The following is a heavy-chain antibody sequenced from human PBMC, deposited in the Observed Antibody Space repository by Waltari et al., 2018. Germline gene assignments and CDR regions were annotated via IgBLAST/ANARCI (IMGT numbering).Heavy chain of an antibody. CDR1: GGSISSSSYY. V-gene: IGHV4-39*07. CDR2: IYYSCGT. D-gene: IGHD2-2*01. Sequence: QLQLQESGPGLVKPSETLSLTCTVSGGSISSSSYYWGWVRQPPGKGLEWIGSIYYSCGTSNTPSLNSRVTISVDTSKNQFSLRVSSVTAADTAVFYCARMVRGYCSSTSCHTDHWGQGTLVTVSS. CDR3: ARMVRGYCSSTSCHTDH. J-gene: IGHJ4*02.